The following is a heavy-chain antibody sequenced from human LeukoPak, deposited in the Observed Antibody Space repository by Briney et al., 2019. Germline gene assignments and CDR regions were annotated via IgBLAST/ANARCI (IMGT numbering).Heavy chain of an antibody. J-gene: IGHJ4*02. CDR2: ISSSSSYI. Sequence: GGSLRLSCAASGFTFSSYSMNWVRQAPGKGLEWVSSISSSSSYIYYADSVKGRLTISRDNAKNSLYLQMNSLRAEDTAVYYCARDPYYYDSSGYGNPDYWGQGTLVTVSS. CDR1: GFTFSSYS. D-gene: IGHD3-22*01. V-gene: IGHV3-21*01. CDR3: ARDPYYYDSSGYGNPDY.